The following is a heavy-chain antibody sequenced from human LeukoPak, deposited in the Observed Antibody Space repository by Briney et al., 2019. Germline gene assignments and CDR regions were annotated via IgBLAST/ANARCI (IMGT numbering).Heavy chain of an antibody. V-gene: IGHV3-11*01. D-gene: IGHD6-19*01. Sequence: PGGSLRLSCAASGFTVSDYYMTWIRQAPGKGLDWVSYISFSGSTIYYADSVKGRFIISRDTAKNSLYLQMNSLRAEDTAVYYCAKDLQWLIHDAFDIWGQGTMVTVSS. CDR1: GFTVSDYY. CDR3: AKDLQWLIHDAFDI. J-gene: IGHJ3*02. CDR2: ISFSGSTI.